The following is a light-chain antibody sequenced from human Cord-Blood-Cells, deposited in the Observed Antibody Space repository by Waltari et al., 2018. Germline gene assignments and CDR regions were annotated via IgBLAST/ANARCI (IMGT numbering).Light chain of an antibody. Sequence: DIVMTQSPDSLAVSLGERATINCKSSQSVLYSSNNKNYLAWYQQKTGQPPKLLIYWASTRESGVLDRFRGSGSGTDFTLTISSLQAEDVAVYYCQQYYSTPRTFGGGTKVEIK. CDR1: QSVLYSSNNKNY. V-gene: IGKV4-1*01. CDR2: WAS. CDR3: QQYYSTPRT. J-gene: IGKJ4*01.